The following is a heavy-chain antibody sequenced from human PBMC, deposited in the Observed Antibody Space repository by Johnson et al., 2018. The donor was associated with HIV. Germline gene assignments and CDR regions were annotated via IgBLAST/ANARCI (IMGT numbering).Heavy chain of an antibody. CDR2: ISYDGSNK. V-gene: IGHV3-30*04. Sequence: QVQLVESGGGVVQPGRSLRLSCAASGFIFSTYAMHWVRQAPGKGLEWVAVISYDGSNKYYADSVKGRFTISRDNSKNTLYLQMNSLRAEDTAMYYCARRIAAADDAFDIWGHGTMVTVSS. CDR1: GFIFSTYA. CDR3: ARRIAAADDAFDI. D-gene: IGHD6-25*01. J-gene: IGHJ3*02.